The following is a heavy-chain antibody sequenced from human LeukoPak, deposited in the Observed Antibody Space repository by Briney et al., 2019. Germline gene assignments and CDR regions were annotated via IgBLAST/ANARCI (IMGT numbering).Heavy chain of an antibody. D-gene: IGHD3-22*01. J-gene: IGHJ4*02. V-gene: IGHV3-30*18. CDR3: AKDTPYYYDSNGYYTY. CDR1: GFTFSSYG. CDR2: ISYDGSNK. Sequence: PGGSLRLSCAASGFTFSSYGMHWVRQAPGKGLEWVAVISYDGSNKYYADSVKGRFTTSRDNSKNTLYLQMNSLRAEDTAVYYCAKDTPYYYDSNGYYTYWGQGTLVTVSS.